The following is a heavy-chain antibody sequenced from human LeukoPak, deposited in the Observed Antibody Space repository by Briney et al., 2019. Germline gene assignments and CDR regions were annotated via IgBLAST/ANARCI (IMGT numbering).Heavy chain of an antibody. V-gene: IGHV3-23*01. D-gene: IGHD2-2*01. CDR1: GFTFSSYA. J-gene: IGHJ5*02. CDR2: ISGSGTNT. Sequence: GGSLRLSCAASGFTFSSYAMSWVRQAPGKGLEWVSSISGSGTNTYYADSVKGRFTISRDNSKNTLYLQMNSLRAEDTAVYYCAKMKEDIVVVPAALNWFDPWGQGTLVTVSS. CDR3: AKMKEDIVVVPAALNWFDP.